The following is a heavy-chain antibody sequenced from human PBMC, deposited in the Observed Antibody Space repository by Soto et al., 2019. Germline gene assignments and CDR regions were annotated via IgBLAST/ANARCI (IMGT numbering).Heavy chain of an antibody. D-gene: IGHD4-17*01. Sequence: QLQLQESGPGLVKPSETLSLTCTVSGGSISSSSCYWGWIRQPPGKGLEWIGSIYYSGSTYYNPSLKSRVTISVDTSKNQFSLKLSSVTAADTAVYYCASQGLRYYYYGMDVWGQGTTVTVSS. CDR2: IYYSGST. J-gene: IGHJ6*02. CDR1: GGSISSSSCY. CDR3: ASQGLRYYYYGMDV. V-gene: IGHV4-39*01.